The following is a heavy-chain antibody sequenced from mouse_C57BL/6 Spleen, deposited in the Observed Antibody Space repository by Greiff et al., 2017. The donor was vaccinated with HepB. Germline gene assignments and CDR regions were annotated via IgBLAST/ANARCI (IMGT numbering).Heavy chain of an antibody. Sequence: QVQLQQSGPELVKPGASVKLSCKASGYTFTSYDINWVKQRPGQGLEWFGWIYPRDGSTKYNEKFKGKATLTVDTSSSTTYMELHSLTSEDSAVCFCARQLGRSVLDYWGQGTTLTVSS. D-gene: IGHD4-1*02. CDR1: GYTFTSYD. J-gene: IGHJ2*01. CDR3: ARQLGRSVLDY. V-gene: IGHV1-85*01. CDR2: IYPRDGST.